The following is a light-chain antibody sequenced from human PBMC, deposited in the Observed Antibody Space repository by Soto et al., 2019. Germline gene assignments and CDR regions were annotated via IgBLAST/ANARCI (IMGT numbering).Light chain of an antibody. CDR2: AAS. CDR1: QSVGSD. CDR3: QQYNDWPPT. V-gene: IGKV3-15*01. Sequence: EIVMTQSPATLSVSPGERATLSCRASQSVGSDLAWYQQKPGQAPRLLIYAASTRATGVPARFSGSGSGTEFTLTISSLQTEDFVVYYCQQYNDWPPTLGPGTKVDIK. J-gene: IGKJ3*01.